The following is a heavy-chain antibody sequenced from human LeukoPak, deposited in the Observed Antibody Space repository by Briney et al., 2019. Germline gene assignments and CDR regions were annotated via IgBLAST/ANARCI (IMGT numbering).Heavy chain of an antibody. CDR1: GFTFSSHA. V-gene: IGHV3-64*02. CDR3: ARGGTYSSSSLNS. J-gene: IGHJ4*02. CDR2: TNTDGNYI. Sequence: GGSLRLSCAASGFTFSSHAMHWVRQAPGKGLEYVSSTNTDGNYIYYVESVRGRFTISRDNSKNTLHLQMVSLRPDDMGVYCCARGGTYSSSSLNSWGQGTLVTVSS. D-gene: IGHD6-6*01.